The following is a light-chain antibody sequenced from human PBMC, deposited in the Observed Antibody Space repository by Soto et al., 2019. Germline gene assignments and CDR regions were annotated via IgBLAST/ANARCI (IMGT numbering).Light chain of an antibody. CDR2: HVT. V-gene: IGLV2-14*01. J-gene: IGLJ1*01. Sequence: QSALTQPASMSGSPGQSITISCTGTSSDVGGYNFVSWYQQHPGKAPKLMIYHVTNRPSGVSSRFSGSKSGNTASLTISGLQAEDEADYYCSSYTSNITPYVFGTGTKRTVL. CDR3: SSYTSNITPYV. CDR1: SSDVGGYNF.